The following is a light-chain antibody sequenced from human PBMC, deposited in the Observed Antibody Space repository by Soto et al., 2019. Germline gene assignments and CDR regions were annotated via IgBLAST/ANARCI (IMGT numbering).Light chain of an antibody. J-gene: IGKJ1*01. CDR1: QSVSSN. CDR3: QQYSDWPPT. Sequence: EIVMTQSPTILSVSPGERATLSCRASQSVSSNLAWYQQKPGQAPRLLIYGVYTRAPGIPARFSGSGSGTEFTLTVSSLQSEDFAVYYCQQYSDWPPTFGQGTKV. CDR2: GVY. V-gene: IGKV3D-15*01.